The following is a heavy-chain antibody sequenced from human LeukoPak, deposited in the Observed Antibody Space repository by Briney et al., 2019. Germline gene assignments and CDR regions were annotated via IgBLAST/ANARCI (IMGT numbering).Heavy chain of an antibody. V-gene: IGHV1-69*01. D-gene: IGHD5-18*01. CDR3: ARCLSGYSYSWAIPYNWFDP. CDR2: IIPIFGTA. Sequence: ASVKVSCKASGGTFSSYAISWVRQAPGQGLEWMRGIIPIFGTANYAQKFQGRVPITADESTSTAYMELSSLRSEDTAVYYCARCLSGYSYSWAIPYNWFDPWGQGTLVTVSS. CDR1: GGTFSSYA. J-gene: IGHJ5*02.